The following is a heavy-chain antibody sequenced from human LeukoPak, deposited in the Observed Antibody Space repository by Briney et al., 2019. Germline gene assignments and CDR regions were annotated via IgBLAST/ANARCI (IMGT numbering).Heavy chain of an antibody. D-gene: IGHD2-2*01. V-gene: IGHV4-34*01. CDR2: INHSGST. J-gene: IGHJ4*02. Sequence: SETLSLTCAVYGGSFSGYYWSWIRQPPGKGLEWIGEINHSGSTNYNPSLKSRVTISVDTSENQFSLKLSSVTAADTAVYYCARGLLSQLPYYWGQGTLVTVS. CDR3: ARGLLSQLPYY. CDR1: GGSFSGYY.